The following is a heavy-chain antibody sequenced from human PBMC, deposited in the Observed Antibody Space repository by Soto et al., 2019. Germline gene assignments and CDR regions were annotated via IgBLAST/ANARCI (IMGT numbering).Heavy chain of an antibody. CDR3: TTDTLNWNDRYGMDV. J-gene: IGHJ6*02. V-gene: IGHV3-15*07. Sequence: EVQLVESGGGLVKPGGSLRLSCAASGFTFSNAWMNWVRQAPGKGLEWVGRIKSKTDGGTTDYAAPVKGRFTISRDDSKNTLYLQMNRLKTEDTAVYYCTTDTLNWNDRYGMDVWGQGTTVTVSS. D-gene: IGHD1-1*01. CDR1: GFTFSNAW. CDR2: IKSKTDGGTT.